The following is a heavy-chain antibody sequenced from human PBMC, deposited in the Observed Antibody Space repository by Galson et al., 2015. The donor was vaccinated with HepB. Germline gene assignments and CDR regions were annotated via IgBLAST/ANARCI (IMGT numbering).Heavy chain of an antibody. Sequence: SLRLSCAASGFTFSSYAMSWVRQAPGKGLEWVSAISGSCGSTYYADSVKGRVTISRDNSKNTLYLQMNSLRAEDTAVYYCAKDARVVEAPLLSLIDYWGQGTLVTVSS. V-gene: IGHV3-23*01. CDR1: GFTFSSYA. CDR2: ISGSCGST. CDR3: AKDARVVEAPLLSLIDY. J-gene: IGHJ4*02. D-gene: IGHD1-26*01.